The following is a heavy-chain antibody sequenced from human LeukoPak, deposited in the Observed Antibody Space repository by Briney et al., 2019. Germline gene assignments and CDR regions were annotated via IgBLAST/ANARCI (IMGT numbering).Heavy chain of an antibody. D-gene: IGHD6-13*01. V-gene: IGHV3-7*01. CDR3: TREAAAGIDY. CDR2: IKQDGSEK. Sequence: GGSLRLSCAASGFTFSTYWMSWVRQTPGKGLEWVANIKQDGSEKYYLDSVKGRFTISRDNAKDSLYLQMNSLRAEDTAVYFCTREAAAGIDYWGQGTLVTVSS. J-gene: IGHJ4*02. CDR1: GFTFSTYW.